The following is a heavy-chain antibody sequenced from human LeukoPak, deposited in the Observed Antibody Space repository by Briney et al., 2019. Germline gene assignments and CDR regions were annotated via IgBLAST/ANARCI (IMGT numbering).Heavy chain of an antibody. V-gene: IGHV3-9*01. CDR2: ISWNSGSI. Sequence: PGGSLRLSCEASGFRFDGYAMHWVRQAPGKGLEWVSGISWNSGSIGYADSVKGRFTISRENAKNSLFLQMDSLRAEDTAFYYCAKDVGLWFGEFDSWGQGTLVTVSS. J-gene: IGHJ4*02. D-gene: IGHD3-10*01. CDR3: AKDVGLWFGEFDS. CDR1: GFRFDGYA.